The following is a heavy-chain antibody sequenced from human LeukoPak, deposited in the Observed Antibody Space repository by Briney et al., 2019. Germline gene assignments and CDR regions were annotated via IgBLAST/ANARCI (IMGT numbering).Heavy chain of an antibody. Sequence: SETLSLTCAVYGGSFSGYYWSWIRQPPGKGLEWIGEINHSGSTNYNPSLKSRVTISVDTSKNQFSLKLSSVTAADTAVYYCARVRRSYYGAFDYWGQGTLLSVSS. D-gene: IGHD1-26*01. CDR3: ARVRRSYYGAFDY. CDR2: INHSGST. CDR1: GGSFSGYY. J-gene: IGHJ4*02. V-gene: IGHV4-34*01.